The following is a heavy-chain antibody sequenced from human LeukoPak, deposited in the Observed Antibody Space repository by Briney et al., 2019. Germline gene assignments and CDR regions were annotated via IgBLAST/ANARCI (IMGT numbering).Heavy chain of an antibody. CDR3: ARRFERSWNGNDAFDI. J-gene: IGHJ3*02. V-gene: IGHV3-9*01. CDR2: ISWNSGSI. D-gene: IGHD1-1*01. CDR1: GFTFDDYA. Sequence: GGSLRLSCAASGFTFDDYAMHWVRQAPGKGLEWVSGISWNSGSIGYADSVKGRFTISRDNAKNSLYLQMNSLRAEDTALYYCARRFERSWNGNDAFDIWGQGTMVTVSS.